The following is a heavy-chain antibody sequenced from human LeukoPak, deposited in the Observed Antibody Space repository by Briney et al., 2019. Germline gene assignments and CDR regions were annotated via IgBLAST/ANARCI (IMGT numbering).Heavy chain of an antibody. Sequence: GGSLRLSCAASGFTFSNAWMSWVRQAPRKGLEWVSSISSSSSYIYYAESVKGRFTISRDNAKNSLYLRMNSLRAEDTAVYYCARVRYCSSTNCYEHDYWGQGTLVTVSS. J-gene: IGHJ4*02. V-gene: IGHV3-21*01. D-gene: IGHD2-2*01. CDR3: ARVRYCSSTNCYEHDY. CDR2: ISSSSSYI. CDR1: GFTFSNAW.